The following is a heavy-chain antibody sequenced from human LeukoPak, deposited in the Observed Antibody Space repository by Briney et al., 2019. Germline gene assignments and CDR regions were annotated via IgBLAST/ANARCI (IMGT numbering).Heavy chain of an antibody. V-gene: IGHV4-34*01. CDR2: INHSGST. D-gene: IGHD3-10*01. CDR3: ARDPRYYYGSGSYYNPPNSYMDV. J-gene: IGHJ6*03. Sequence: SETLSLTCAVYGGSFSGYYWSWIRQPPGKGLEWIGEINHSGSTNYNPSLKSRVTISVDTSKNQFSLKLRSVTAADTAVYYCARDPRYYYGSGSYYNPPNSYMDVWGKGTTVTVSS. CDR1: GGSFSGYY.